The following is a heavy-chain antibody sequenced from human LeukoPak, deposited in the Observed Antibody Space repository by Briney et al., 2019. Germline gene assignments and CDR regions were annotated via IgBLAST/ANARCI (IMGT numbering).Heavy chain of an antibody. D-gene: IGHD3-22*01. V-gene: IGHV4-61*02. CDR3: VNYYDSSDYQQPNHFDY. CDR2: IYTSGST. CDR1: GGSISSGSYY. J-gene: IGHJ4*02. Sequence: PSQTLSLTCTVSGGSISSGSYYWSWIRQPAGKGLEWIGRIYTSGSTNYNPSLKSRFTISVDTSKNQFSLKLSSVTAADTAVYYCVNYYDSSDYQQPNHFDYWGQGTLVTVSS.